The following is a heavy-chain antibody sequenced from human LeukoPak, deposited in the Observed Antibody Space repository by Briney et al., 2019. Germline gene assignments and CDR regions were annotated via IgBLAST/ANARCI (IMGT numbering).Heavy chain of an antibody. D-gene: IGHD5-24*01. J-gene: IGHJ4*02. V-gene: IGHV4-59*04. CDR1: GFTFSSYA. Sequence: PGGSLRLSCAASGFTFSSYAMSWVRQPPGKGLEWVGDISYIKSTYYNPSLESRVTISVDTSKNQFSLRLSSVTAADTAVYYCARLVKNGYNYADYWGQGTLVTVSS. CDR3: ARLVKNGYNYADY. CDR2: ISYIKST.